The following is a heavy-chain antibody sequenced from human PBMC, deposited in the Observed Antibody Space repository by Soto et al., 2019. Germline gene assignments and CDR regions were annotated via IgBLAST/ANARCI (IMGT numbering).Heavy chain of an antibody. CDR3: ATGEWLFDY. CDR1: GFTFDDYA. D-gene: IGHD3-3*01. V-gene: IGHV3-30*03. J-gene: IGHJ4*02. CDR2: ISYDGSNK. Sequence: VQLVESGGGLVQPGRSLRLSCAASGFTFDDYAMHWVRQAPGKGLEWVAVISYDGSNKYYADSVKGRFTISRDNSKNTLYLQMNSLRAEDTAVYYCATGEWLFDYWGQGTLVTVSS.